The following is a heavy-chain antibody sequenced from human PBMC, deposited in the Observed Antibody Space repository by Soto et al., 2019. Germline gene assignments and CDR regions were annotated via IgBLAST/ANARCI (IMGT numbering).Heavy chain of an antibody. D-gene: IGHD3-10*01. CDR1: GGSISSGDYY. Sequence: QVQLQESGPGLVKPSQTLSLTCTVSGGSISSGDYYWSWIRQPPGKGLEWIGYIYDSGSTYYNSSLKSRVNLTLDTSTIQFSLKLTSLTAADPAVYYCARDNGVGPWGQGTLVTVSS. CDR3: ARDNGVGP. V-gene: IGHV4-30-4*01. J-gene: IGHJ5*02. CDR2: IYDSGST.